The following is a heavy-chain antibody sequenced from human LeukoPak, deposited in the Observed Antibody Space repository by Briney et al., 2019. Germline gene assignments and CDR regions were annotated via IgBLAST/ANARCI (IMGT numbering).Heavy chain of an antibody. V-gene: IGHV4-34*01. J-gene: IGHJ4*02. Sequence: SETLSLTCAVYGGSFSGYYWSWIRQPPGKGLEWIGEINHSGSTNCNPSLKSRVTISVDTSKNQFSLKLSSVTAADTAVYYCARGPRGDYVDYWGQGTLVTVSS. CDR1: GGSFSGYY. CDR2: INHSGST. CDR3: ARGPRGDYVDY. D-gene: IGHD4-17*01.